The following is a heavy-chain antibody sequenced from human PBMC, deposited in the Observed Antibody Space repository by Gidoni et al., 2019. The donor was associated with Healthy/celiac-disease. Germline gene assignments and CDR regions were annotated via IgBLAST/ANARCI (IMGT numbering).Heavy chain of an antibody. Sequence: QVQLQQWGAGLLKPSETLSLTCAVCGGSFSGYYWSWLRQPPGKGLEWIGEINHSGSPNYDPSLKSRVTTSVDTSKNQFSLKLSSVTAADTAVYYCARSRGQLLDKIRFDYWGQGTLVTVSS. V-gene: IGHV4-34*01. CDR1: GGSFSGYY. CDR2: INHSGSP. J-gene: IGHJ4*02. D-gene: IGHD2-2*01. CDR3: ARSRGQLLDKIRFDY.